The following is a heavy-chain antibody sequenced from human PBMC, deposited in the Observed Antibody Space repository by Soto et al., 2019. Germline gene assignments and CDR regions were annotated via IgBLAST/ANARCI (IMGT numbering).Heavy chain of an antibody. Sequence: SETLSLTCTVSGGSISSSIYYWGWIRQPPGKGLEWIGSFHYGGSTYYNPSLKSRVTISVDTSKNDFSLQLSSVTAADTAVYYCSRSPGDWAPCDYWGQGTLVTVSS. V-gene: IGHV4-39*02. D-gene: IGHD3-10*01. CDR1: GGSISSSIYY. J-gene: IGHJ4*02. CDR3: SRSPGDWAPCDY. CDR2: FHYGGST.